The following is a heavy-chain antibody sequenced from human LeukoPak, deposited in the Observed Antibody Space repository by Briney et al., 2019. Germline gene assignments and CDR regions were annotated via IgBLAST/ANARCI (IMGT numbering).Heavy chain of an antibody. Sequence: SETLSLTRTVSGGSISSHYWSWIRQPPGKGLEWIGYIYYSGSTNYNPSLKSRVTISVDTSKNQFSLKLSSVTAADTAVYYCARAGGGYNLGLVYWGQGTLVTVSS. CDR1: GGSISSHY. CDR2: IYYSGST. CDR3: ARAGGGYNLGLVY. J-gene: IGHJ4*02. V-gene: IGHV4-59*11. D-gene: IGHD5-24*01.